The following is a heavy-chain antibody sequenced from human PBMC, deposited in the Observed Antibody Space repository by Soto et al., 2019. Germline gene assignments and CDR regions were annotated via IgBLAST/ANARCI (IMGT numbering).Heavy chain of an antibody. Sequence: GSLSLSCAASGFTFSSYSMNWVRQAPGKGLEWVSSISSSSSYIYYADSVKGRFTISRDNAKNSLYLQMNSLRAEDTAVYYCARDGYNLLFDYWGQGTLVTVSS. V-gene: IGHV3-21*01. D-gene: IGHD5-12*01. CDR1: GFTFSSYS. CDR2: ISSSSSYI. CDR3: ARDGYNLLFDY. J-gene: IGHJ4*02.